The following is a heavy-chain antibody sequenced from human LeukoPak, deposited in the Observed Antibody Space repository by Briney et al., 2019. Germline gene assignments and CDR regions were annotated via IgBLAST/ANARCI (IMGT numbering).Heavy chain of an antibody. CDR3: ARDMGIGSSPIDH. CDR1: GFTFSTYG. D-gene: IGHD6-6*01. CDR2: IWYDGSNK. J-gene: IGHJ4*02. Sequence: GRSLRLSCAASGFTFSTYGMHWVRQAPGKGLEWVAVIWYDGSNKYSADSVKGRFTISRDNSKNTLYLQMNSLRAEDTALYYCARDMGIGSSPIDHWGQGTLVTVSS. V-gene: IGHV3-33*01.